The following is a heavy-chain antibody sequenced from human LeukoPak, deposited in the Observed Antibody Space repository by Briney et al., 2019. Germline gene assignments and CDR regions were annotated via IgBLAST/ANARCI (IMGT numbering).Heavy chain of an antibody. CDR2: INPNSGGT. CDR3: AHTYSSSYWFDP. Sequence: ASVKVSCKASGYTFTSYGISWVRQAPGQGLEWMGWINPNSGGTNYAQKFQGRVTMTRDTSISTAYMELSRLRSDDTAVYYCAHTYSSSYWFDPWGQGTLVTVSS. D-gene: IGHD6-6*01. CDR1: GYTFTSYG. J-gene: IGHJ5*02. V-gene: IGHV1-2*02.